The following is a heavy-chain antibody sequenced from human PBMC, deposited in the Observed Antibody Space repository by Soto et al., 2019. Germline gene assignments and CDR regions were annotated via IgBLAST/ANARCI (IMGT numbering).Heavy chain of an antibody. Sequence: QLQLQESGSGLVKPSQTLSLTCAVSGGSISSGGYSWSWIRQPPGKGLEWIGYIYHSGSTYYNPSIKSRVTISVDRSKNQFSLKLSSVPAADTAVYYCARAGGLGAVAVDYWGQGTLVTVSS. CDR1: GGSISSGGYS. D-gene: IGHD6-19*01. J-gene: IGHJ4*02. CDR3: ARAGGLGAVAVDY. V-gene: IGHV4-30-2*01. CDR2: IYHSGST.